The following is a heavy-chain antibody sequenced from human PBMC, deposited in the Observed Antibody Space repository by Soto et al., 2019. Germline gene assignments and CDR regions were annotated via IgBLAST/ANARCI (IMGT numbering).Heavy chain of an antibody. J-gene: IGHJ4*02. Sequence: SETLSLTCAVSGGSISSGSNWWSWVRQPPGKGLEWIGEIYHSGSTNYNPSLKSRVTISVDTSKNQFSLKLSSVTAADTAVYYCARAPRGNYGYPSYFDYWGQGTLVTVSS. V-gene: IGHV4-4*02. CDR1: GGSISSGSNW. D-gene: IGHD3-10*01. CDR3: ARAPRGNYGYPSYFDY. CDR2: IYHSGST.